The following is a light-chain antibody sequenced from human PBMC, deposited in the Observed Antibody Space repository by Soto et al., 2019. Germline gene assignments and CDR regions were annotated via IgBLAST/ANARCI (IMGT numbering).Light chain of an antibody. CDR1: RSLLFSDGKTF. CDR3: MQGTHWPLT. Sequence: VVLTQSPLSXTVTLGQPASVSCRSSRSLLFSDGKTFLTWFHQRPGQAPRRLIYEVSNRDSGVPDRFSGSGSGTDFTLKISRVEAEDVGLYYCMQGTHWPLTFGGGTKVDIK. V-gene: IGKV2-30*01. CDR2: EVS. J-gene: IGKJ4*01.